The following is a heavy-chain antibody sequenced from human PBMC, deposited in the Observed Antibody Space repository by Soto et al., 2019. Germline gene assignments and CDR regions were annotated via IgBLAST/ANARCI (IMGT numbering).Heavy chain of an antibody. D-gene: IGHD2-15*01. CDR3: ARRPHCSGGICYYGLDN. V-gene: IGHV1-8*01. CDR1: GYTFTNSY. J-gene: IGHJ4*02. CDR2: MNPDSGHA. Sequence: GASVKVSCKASGYTFTNSYINWVRQAPGQGLEWMGWMNPDSGHAAYAQKFQGRVTLTTSTSTSTVYMEMRSLGSEDTAVYCCARRPHCSGGICYYGLDNWGQGTLVTVSS.